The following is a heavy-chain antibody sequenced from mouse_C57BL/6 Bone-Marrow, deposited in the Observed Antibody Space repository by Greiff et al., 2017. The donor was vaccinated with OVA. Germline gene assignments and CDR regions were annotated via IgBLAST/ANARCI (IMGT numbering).Heavy chain of an antibody. CDR3: AREAVAVSTTVVARFDY. Sequence: QVQLQQSGAELARPGASVKLSCKASGYTFTSYGISWVKQRTGQGLEWIGEIYPRSGNTYYNEKFKGKATLTADKSSSTAYMELRSLTSEDSAVYFCAREAVAVSTTVVARFDYWGQGTTLTVSS. CDR1: GYTFTSYG. CDR2: IYPRSGNT. J-gene: IGHJ2*01. D-gene: IGHD1-1*01. V-gene: IGHV1-81*01.